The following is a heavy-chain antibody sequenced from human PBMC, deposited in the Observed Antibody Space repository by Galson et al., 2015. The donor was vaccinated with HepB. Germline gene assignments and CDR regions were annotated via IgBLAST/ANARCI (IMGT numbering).Heavy chain of an antibody. CDR3: SARQFG. D-gene: IGHD3-16*01. CDR1: GFNFNGSA. Sequence: SLRLSCAASGFNFNGSAMHWVRQAAGKGLEWVGRIRSKANSYATDYAVSVEGRFTLSRDDSKSTAYLQMNNLKIEDTAVYYCSARQFGWGQGILVTVSS. J-gene: IGHJ4*02. V-gene: IGHV3-73*01. CDR2: IRSKANSYAT.